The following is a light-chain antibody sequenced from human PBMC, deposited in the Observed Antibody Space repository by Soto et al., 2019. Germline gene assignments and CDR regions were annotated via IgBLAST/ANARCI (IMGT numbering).Light chain of an antibody. CDR1: QSISSW. CDR2: DAS. V-gene: IGKV1-5*01. CDR3: QQYNSYLFT. Sequence: DIQMTQYPSTLSASVGDRVTITCRASQSISSWLAWYQQKPGKAPKLLIYDASSLESGVPSRFSGSGSGTEFAPTISGLQPDGFATYCCQQYNSYLFTFGPGTKVDIK. J-gene: IGKJ3*01.